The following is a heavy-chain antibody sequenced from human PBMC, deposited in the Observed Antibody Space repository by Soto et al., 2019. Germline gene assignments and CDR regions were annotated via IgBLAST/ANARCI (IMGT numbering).Heavy chain of an antibody. Sequence: SETLSLTCAVSGGSIGSGDYSWSWIRQPPGKGLEWIGYIYHSGSTYYNPSLKSRVTISVDRSKNQFSLKLSSVTAADTAVYYCASGLVTTLHYWGQGTLVTVSS. J-gene: IGHJ4*02. CDR2: IYHSGST. CDR3: ASGLVTTLHY. D-gene: IGHD4-17*01. CDR1: GGSIGSGDYS. V-gene: IGHV4-30-2*01.